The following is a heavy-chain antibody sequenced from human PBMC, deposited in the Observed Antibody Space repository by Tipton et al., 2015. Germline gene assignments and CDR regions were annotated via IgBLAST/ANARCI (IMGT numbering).Heavy chain of an antibody. J-gene: IGHJ4*02. D-gene: IGHD3-10*01. CDR1: GFNFNNYA. V-gene: IGHV3-9*01. Sequence: SLRLSCAGSGFNFNNYAMHWVRQAPGKGLEWVSGISWNSENIGYADSVKGRLTISRDKAKNTLYLQMNSLGGEDTAVYYCARAGSFRFDYWGLGTLVTVSS. CDR2: ISWNSENI. CDR3: ARAGSFRFDY.